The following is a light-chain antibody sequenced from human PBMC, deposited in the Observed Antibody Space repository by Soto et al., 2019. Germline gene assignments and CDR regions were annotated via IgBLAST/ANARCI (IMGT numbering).Light chain of an antibody. CDR3: QAYDYSLTASV. V-gene: IGLV2-14*02. CDR2: EVN. Sequence: QSALTQPASVSGSPGQSITISCTGTSSDFGNYNLVSWYQQHPGKVPKLILFEVNKRPSGVPDRFSGSKSGTSASLAITGLQAEDEADYYCQAYDYSLTASVFGGGTKLTVL. J-gene: IGLJ3*02. CDR1: SSDFGNYNL.